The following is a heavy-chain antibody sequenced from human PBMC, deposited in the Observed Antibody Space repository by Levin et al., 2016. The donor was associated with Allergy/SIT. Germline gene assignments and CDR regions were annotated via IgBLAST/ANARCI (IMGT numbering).Heavy chain of an antibody. CDR3: VTMVTAVFGDFDY. V-gene: IGHV1-69*04. CDR1: GGTFSSYA. D-gene: IGHD2-21*02. CDR2: IIPILGIA. J-gene: IGHJ4*02. Sequence: SVKVSCKASGGTFSSYAISWVRQAPGQGLEWMGRIIPILGIANYAQKFQGRVTITADKSTSTAYMELSSLRSEDTAVYYCVTMVTAVFGDFDYWGQGTLVTVSS.